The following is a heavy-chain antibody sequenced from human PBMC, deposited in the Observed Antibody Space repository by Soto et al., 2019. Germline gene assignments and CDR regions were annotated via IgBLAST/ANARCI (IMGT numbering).Heavy chain of an antibody. D-gene: IGHD2-15*01. Sequence: SETLSLTCAVSGGSFSGYYWSWIRQSPGKGLEWIGEINHRGDTTYNPSLTSRVTISLDSSKHQFSLKRSSVTAADAAVYYCARGYCSGGSCYSELDYWGQGTLVTVSS. CDR1: GGSFSGYY. CDR3: ARGYCSGGSCYSELDY. V-gene: IGHV4-34*01. J-gene: IGHJ4*02. CDR2: INHRGDT.